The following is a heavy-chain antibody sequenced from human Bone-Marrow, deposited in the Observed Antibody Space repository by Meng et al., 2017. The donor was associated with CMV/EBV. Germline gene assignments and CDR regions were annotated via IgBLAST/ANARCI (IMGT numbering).Heavy chain of an antibody. V-gene: IGHV1-69*04. Sequence: SVKVSCKASGGTFSSYTISWVRQAPGQGLEWMGRIIPILGIANYAQKFQGRVTITADKSTSTAYIELSSLRSEDTAVYYCARDLPGRGIAALYNWFDPWGQGTLVTVSS. CDR3: ARDLPGRGIAALYNWFDP. CDR1: GGTFSSYT. D-gene: IGHD6-6*01. CDR2: IIPILGIA. J-gene: IGHJ5*02.